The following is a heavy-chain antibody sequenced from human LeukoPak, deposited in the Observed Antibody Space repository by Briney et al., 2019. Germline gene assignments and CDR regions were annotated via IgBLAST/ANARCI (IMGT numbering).Heavy chain of an antibody. V-gene: IGHV4-38-2*02. Sequence: SETLSLTCSVSGYSISSGYYWGWIRQPPGKGLEWIGTIYHSGRTHYNPSLKSRVTISVDTSKNQFSLRVSSVTAADTAVYYCARWEGYSSSWSEGLFDYRGQGTLVTVSS. J-gene: IGHJ4*02. CDR2: IYHSGRT. CDR1: GYSISSGYY. D-gene: IGHD6-13*01. CDR3: ARWEGYSSSWSEGLFDY.